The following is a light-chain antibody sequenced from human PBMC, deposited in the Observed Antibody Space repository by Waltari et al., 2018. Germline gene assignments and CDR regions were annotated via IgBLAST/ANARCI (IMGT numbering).Light chain of an antibody. J-gene: IGKJ2*01. CDR3: QQYGDSPTT. V-gene: IGKV3-20*01. CDR2: GAS. CDR1: QSVMGNY. Sequence: EIVLTQSPGTLSLSPGERATLSCRASQSVMGNYLAWYQQKPGQAPRHLIHGASSRATGMADRFSGSGSGTDFTLAISRLEPEDFAVYFCQQYGDSPTTFGQGTKLEIK.